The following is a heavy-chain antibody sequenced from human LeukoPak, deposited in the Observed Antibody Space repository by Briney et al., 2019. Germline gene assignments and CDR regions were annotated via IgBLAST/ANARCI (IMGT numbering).Heavy chain of an antibody. J-gene: IGHJ3*02. CDR2: IYHSGST. Sequence: SGTLSLTCAVSGGSISSSNWWSWVRQPPGKGREWIGEIYHSGSTNYNPSLKSRVTISVDKSKNQFSLKLSSVTAADTAVYYCARYRKVVINAFDIWGQGTMVTVSS. V-gene: IGHV4-4*02. D-gene: IGHD3-22*01. CDR1: GGSISSSNW. CDR3: ARYRKVVINAFDI.